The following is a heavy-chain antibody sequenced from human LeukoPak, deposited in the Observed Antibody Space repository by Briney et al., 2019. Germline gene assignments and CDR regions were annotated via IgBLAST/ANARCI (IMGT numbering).Heavy chain of an antibody. V-gene: IGHV3-30*04. CDR3: AREGRVGYYGSGSYSPHNWFDP. CDR2: ISYDGSNK. CDR1: GFTFSSYA. D-gene: IGHD3-10*01. Sequence: GGSLRLSCAASGFTFSSYAMHWVRQAPGKGLEGVAVISYDGSNKYYADSVKGRFTISRDNYKNPLYLQMNSLRAEDTAVYYCAREGRVGYYGSGSYSPHNWFDPWGQGTLVTVSS. J-gene: IGHJ5*02.